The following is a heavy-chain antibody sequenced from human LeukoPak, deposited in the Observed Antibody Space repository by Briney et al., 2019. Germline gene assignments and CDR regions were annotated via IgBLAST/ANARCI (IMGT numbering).Heavy chain of an antibody. CDR1: GHSFTNHW. Sequence: GESLKISCEASGHSFTNHWIGWVRQMPGKGLEWMGIINLGDSETQYSPSFQGQVTISLDKSISTAYLQWRSLKVSDTAMYYCARVGWSNQLPPHRYYFDYWGQGTLVTVSS. V-gene: IGHV5-51*01. CDR3: ARVGWSNQLPPHRYYFDY. J-gene: IGHJ4*02. CDR2: INLGDSET. D-gene: IGHD2-2*01.